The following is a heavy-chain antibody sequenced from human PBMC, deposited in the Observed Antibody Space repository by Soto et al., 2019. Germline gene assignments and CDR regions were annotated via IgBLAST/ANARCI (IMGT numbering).Heavy chain of an antibody. V-gene: IGHV3-53*01. CDR1: GFTLDKYT. Sequence: GGSLRLSCAAFGFTLDKYTMGWVRQAPGKGLEWVAESFSSGGTQYADSVRGRFTISRDNSRNMVFLQMNRLRVEDTALYYCARDREPDGIWTFDSWGQGPLVTVSS. CDR2: SFSSGGT. D-gene: IGHD3-9*01. CDR3: ARDREPDGIWTFDS. J-gene: IGHJ4*02.